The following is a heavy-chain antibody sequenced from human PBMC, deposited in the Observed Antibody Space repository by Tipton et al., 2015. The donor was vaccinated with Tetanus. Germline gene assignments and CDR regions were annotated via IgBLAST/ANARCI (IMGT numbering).Heavy chain of an antibody. CDR2: TYYRSKWYN. CDR1: GDSVSSISAA. V-gene: IGHV6-1*01. J-gene: IGHJ4*02. Sequence: PGLVKPSQTLSLTCAISGDSVSSISAAWNWIRQSPSRGLEWLGRTYYRSKWYNDYAVSVKSRITINPDTSKNQFSLQLNSVTPEDTAVYYCTRLRYCYGGSCHHDYWGQGTLVTVSS. D-gene: IGHD2-15*01. CDR3: TRLRYCYGGSCHHDY.